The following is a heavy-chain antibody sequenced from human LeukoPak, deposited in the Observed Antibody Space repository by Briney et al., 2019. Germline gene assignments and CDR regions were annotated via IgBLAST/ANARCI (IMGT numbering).Heavy chain of an antibody. J-gene: IGHJ4*02. CDR2: IYYSGST. CDR3: AGEDCNSKSCYVG. Sequence: SETLSLTCTVSGGSITNYYRSWIRQPPGKGLEWIGYIYYSGSTNYNPSLKSQVTLSVDTSTNQFSLKLSSVTAADTAVYFCAGEDCNSKSCYVGWGQGTLVTVSS. D-gene: IGHD2-2*01. CDR1: GGSITNYY. V-gene: IGHV4-59*08.